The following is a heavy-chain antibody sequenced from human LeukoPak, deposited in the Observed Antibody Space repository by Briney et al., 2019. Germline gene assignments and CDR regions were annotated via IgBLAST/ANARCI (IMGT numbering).Heavy chain of an antibody. CDR1: GFTFSSYA. CDR2: ISGSGGST. Sequence: GGSLRFSCAASGFTFSSYAMSWVRQAPGKGLEWVSAISGSGGSTYYADSVKGRFTISRDNSKNTLYLQMNSLRAEDTAVYYCAKDPDWNYAGWFDPWGQGTLVTVSS. D-gene: IGHD1-7*01. V-gene: IGHV3-23*01. J-gene: IGHJ5*02. CDR3: AKDPDWNYAGWFDP.